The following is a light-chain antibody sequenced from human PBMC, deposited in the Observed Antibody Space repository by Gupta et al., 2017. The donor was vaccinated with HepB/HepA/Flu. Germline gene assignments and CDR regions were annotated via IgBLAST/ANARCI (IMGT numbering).Light chain of an antibody. CDR1: SPNIGSNT. Sequence: QSVLTQHPSASGTPGQRVTISCSGSSPNIGSNTVNWYLQRPGTPPKLLIYNNNQRPSGVPERFSGSKSGTSASLAISGLQAEDEADYYCATGDDSTGSGVFGGGTKLTVL. J-gene: IGLJ2*01. CDR3: ATGDDSTGSGV. V-gene: IGLV1-44*01. CDR2: NNN.